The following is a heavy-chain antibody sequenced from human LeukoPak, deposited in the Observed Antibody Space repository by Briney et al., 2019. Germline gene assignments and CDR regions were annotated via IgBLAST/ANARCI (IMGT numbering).Heavy chain of an antibody. Sequence: GGSLKISCKGSGYSFTSYWIGWVRQMPGKGLEWMGIIYPGDSDTRYSPSFQGQVTISADKSISTAYLQWSSLKASDTAMYYCARTPQYSSSWYGDNWFDPWGQGTLVTVSS. D-gene: IGHD6-13*01. CDR3: ARTPQYSSSWYGDNWFDP. CDR2: IYPGDSDT. CDR1: GYSFTSYW. V-gene: IGHV5-51*01. J-gene: IGHJ5*02.